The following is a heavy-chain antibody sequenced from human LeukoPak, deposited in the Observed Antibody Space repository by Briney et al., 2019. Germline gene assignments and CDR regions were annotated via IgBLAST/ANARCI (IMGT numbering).Heavy chain of an antibody. CDR3: ARRNRDHNWFDP. V-gene: IGHV4-39*01. Sequence: SVTLSLTCTVSGGSISSSSYYWGWIRQPPGKGLEWIGSIYYSDSPYYNPSLKSRVTISVDTSKNQFSLKLSSVTAADTAVYYCARRNRDHNWFDPWGQGTLVTV. D-gene: IGHD2/OR15-2a*01. CDR1: GGSISSSSYY. CDR2: IYYSDSP. J-gene: IGHJ5*02.